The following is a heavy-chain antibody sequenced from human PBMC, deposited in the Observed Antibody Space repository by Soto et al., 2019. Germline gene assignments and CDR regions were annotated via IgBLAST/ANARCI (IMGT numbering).Heavy chain of an antibody. Sequence: GASVKVSCKASGYTFTSYALHWVRPAPGQRLEWMGWINAGNGNTKYSHKFQGRVTITGDTSASTAYMELSSLRSEDTAVYYCARTVTAAVCMDVWGQGTTVAVSS. CDR2: INAGNGNT. J-gene: IGHJ6*02. CDR1: GYTFTSYA. D-gene: IGHD4-17*01. V-gene: IGHV1-3*01. CDR3: ARTVTAAVCMDV.